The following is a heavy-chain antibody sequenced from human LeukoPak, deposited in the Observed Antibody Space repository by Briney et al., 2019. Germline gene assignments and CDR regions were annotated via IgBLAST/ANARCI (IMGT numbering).Heavy chain of an antibody. V-gene: IGHV5-51*01. CDR1: GYNFNTYW. J-gene: IGHJ4*02. Sequence: GESLKISCKGSGYNFNTYWVAWVRQLPGKGLEWMGIIRPMNSDVRYSPSFQGQVTISADRSINTAYLQWNSLTASDTAMYYCARRGVGATFLDYWGQGTLVTVSS. CDR2: IRPMNSDV. D-gene: IGHD1-26*01. CDR3: ARRGVGATFLDY.